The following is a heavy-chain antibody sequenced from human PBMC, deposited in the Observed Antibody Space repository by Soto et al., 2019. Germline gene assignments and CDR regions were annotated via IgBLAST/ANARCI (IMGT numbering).Heavy chain of an antibody. CDR2: IYHSGNT. CDR3: ARVKLAGRGSFHD. V-gene: IGHV4-38-2*01. Sequence: SETLSLTCAVSGYSITNGYYWGWIRQPPGKGLEWIGSIYHSGNTYYNPSLKSRVTLSIDTSKNQFSLKLRSVTAADTAMYYCARVKLAGRGSFHDWGQGTLVTVS. D-gene: IGHD3-3*02. CDR1: GYSITNGYY. J-gene: IGHJ4*02.